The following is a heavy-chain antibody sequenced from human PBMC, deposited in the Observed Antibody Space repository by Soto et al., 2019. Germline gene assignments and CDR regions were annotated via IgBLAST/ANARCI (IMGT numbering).Heavy chain of an antibody. J-gene: IGHJ6*02. CDR2: INPSGGST. V-gene: IGHV1-46*01. CDR1: GYTFTSYY. D-gene: IGHD4-17*01. CDR3: ARGRYGDYYYYGMDV. Sequence: QVQLVQSGAEVKKPGASVKVSCKASGYTFTSYYMHWVRQAPGQGLEWMGIINPSGGSTSYAQKFQGRVTMTRDTSTSTVYMELSSLRSEDTAVYYCARGRYGDYYYYGMDVWGQGTTVTVSS.